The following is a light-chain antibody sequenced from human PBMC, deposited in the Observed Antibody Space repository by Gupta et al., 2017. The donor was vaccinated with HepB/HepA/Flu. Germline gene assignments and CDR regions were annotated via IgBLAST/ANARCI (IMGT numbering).Light chain of an antibody. V-gene: IGLV2-14*03. J-gene: IGLJ2*01. Sequence: QSALTQPASVSGSPGQSITIPCPGTSSDIGGYNFVSWYQQYPGKAPKLMIFDVSDRPSGVSNRFSGSKSGNTASLTISGLQAEDEAVYYCSSYTTSSAVFGGGTKVTVL. CDR2: DVS. CDR1: SSDIGGYNF. CDR3: SSYTTSSAV.